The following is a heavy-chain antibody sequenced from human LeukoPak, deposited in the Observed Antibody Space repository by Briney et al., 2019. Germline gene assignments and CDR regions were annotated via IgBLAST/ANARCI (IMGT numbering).Heavy chain of an antibody. V-gene: IGHV4-61*02. D-gene: IGHD2-15*01. Sequence: PSETLSLTCTVSGGSISSGSYYWSWIRQPAGKGLEWIGRIYTSGSTNYNPSLKRRVTISVDRSKNQFSLKLSSVTAADTAVYYCARAQYCSGGSCYSGGMDVWGQGTTVTVSS. CDR2: IYTSGST. J-gene: IGHJ6*02. CDR1: GGSISSGSYY. CDR3: ARAQYCSGGSCYSGGMDV.